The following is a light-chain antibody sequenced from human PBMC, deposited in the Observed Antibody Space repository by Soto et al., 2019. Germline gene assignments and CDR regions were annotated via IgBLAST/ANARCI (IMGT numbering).Light chain of an antibody. CDR2: GAS. J-gene: IGKJ1*01. Sequence: VVMTQSPASLAVSPGERVTLACRASQTVDGDVAWYQQKPGQAPRLLISGASTRAAGIPDRFSGSGSGTEFTLTITSLQSEDFAVYFCLYYYGWPRTFGRGTRVENK. CDR3: LYYYGWPRT. CDR1: QTVDGD. V-gene: IGKV3-15*01.